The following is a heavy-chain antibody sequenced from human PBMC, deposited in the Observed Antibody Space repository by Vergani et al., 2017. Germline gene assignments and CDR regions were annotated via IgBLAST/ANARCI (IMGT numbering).Heavy chain of an antibody. CDR2: IDEYGNRA. V-gene: IGHV3-74*03. CDR3: VRTEYCTGIACSTRFDS. CDR1: GFNSNTYW. J-gene: IGHJ5*01. D-gene: IGHD2-8*02. Sequence: EVQLVESGGGSVQSGGSLRLSCVASGFNSNTYWMHWVRQVPGKGLMWVARIDEYGNRATYGDFETGRFTISRDNAKNTVFLQMNNLRADDAGVYYCVRTEYCTGIACSTRFDSWGQGALVTVSS.